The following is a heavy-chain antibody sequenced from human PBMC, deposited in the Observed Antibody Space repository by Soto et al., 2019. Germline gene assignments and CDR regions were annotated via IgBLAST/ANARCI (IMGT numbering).Heavy chain of an antibody. CDR2: ISYDGSNK. V-gene: IGHV3-30*03. D-gene: IGHD3-10*01. CDR3: SGPGVTDDAFDI. J-gene: IGHJ3*02. CDR1: GFTFSSYG. Sequence: QVQLVESGGGVVQPGRSLRLSCAASGFTFSSYGMHWVRQAPGKGLEWVAVISYDGSNKYYADSVKGRFTISRDNSKNTLYLQMNSLRAEDTAVYYCSGPGVTDDAFDIWGQGTMVTVSS.